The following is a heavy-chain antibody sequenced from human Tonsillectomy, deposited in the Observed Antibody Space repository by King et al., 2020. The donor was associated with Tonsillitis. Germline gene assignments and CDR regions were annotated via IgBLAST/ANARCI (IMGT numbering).Heavy chain of an antibody. V-gene: IGHV4-59*08. CDR3: AKETISTAGDAFDI. J-gene: IGHJ3*02. D-gene: IGHD3-9*01. Sequence: QLQESGPGLVKPSETLSLTCTVSGGSISSYYWSWIRQPPGKGLEWIGYIYYSGSTNYNPSLKSRVTISVDTSKNQFSLKLSSVTAADTAVYYCAKETISTAGDAFDIWGQGTMVTVSS. CDR2: IYYSGST. CDR1: GGSISSYY.